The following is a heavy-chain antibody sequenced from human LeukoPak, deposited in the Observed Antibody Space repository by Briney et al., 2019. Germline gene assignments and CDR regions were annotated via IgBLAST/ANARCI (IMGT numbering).Heavy chain of an antibody. Sequence: SETLSLTCAVYGGSFSGYYWSWIRQPPGKGLEWIGEINHSGSTNYNPSLKSRVTISVDTSKNQFSLKLSSVTAADTAVYYCARGNMIVVAWGQGTLVTVSS. CDR2: INHSGST. CDR1: GGSFSGYY. J-gene: IGHJ5*02. V-gene: IGHV4-34*01. CDR3: ARGNMIVVA. D-gene: IGHD3-22*01.